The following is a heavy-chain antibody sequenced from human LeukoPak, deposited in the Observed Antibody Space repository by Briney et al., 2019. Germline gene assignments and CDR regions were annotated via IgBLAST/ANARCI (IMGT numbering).Heavy chain of an antibody. CDR3: AREIAAAGNFDY. V-gene: IGHV3-30-3*01. CDR1: GFTFSSYA. J-gene: IGHJ4*02. D-gene: IGHD6-13*01. CDR2: ISYDGSNK. Sequence: GRSLRLSCAASGFTFSSYAMHWVRQAPGKGLEWVAVISYDGSNKYYADSVKGRFTISRDNSKNTLYLQMNSLRAGDTAVYYCAREIAAAGNFDYWGQGTLVTVSS.